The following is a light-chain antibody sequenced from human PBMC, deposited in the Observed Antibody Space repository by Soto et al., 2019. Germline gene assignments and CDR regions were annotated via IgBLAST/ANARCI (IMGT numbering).Light chain of an antibody. CDR3: QQYNSYRA. J-gene: IGKJ1*01. CDR2: KAS. Sequence: IQMTQSPPTLSASVGGRVTITCRASQSIDTWLAWHQQKPGQVPKLLISKASTLESGVPSRFSGSGSGTEFTLTISSLQPDDSATYYCQQYNSYRAFGQGTKVDIK. CDR1: QSIDTW. V-gene: IGKV1-5*03.